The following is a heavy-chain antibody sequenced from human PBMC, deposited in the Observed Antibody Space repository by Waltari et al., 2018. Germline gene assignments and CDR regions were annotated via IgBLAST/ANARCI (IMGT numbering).Heavy chain of an antibody. D-gene: IGHD1-26*01. CDR1: GFTFHDYA. V-gene: IGHV3-9*01. Sequence: EVQLVESGGGLVQPGGSLRLSCEVSGFTFHDYAMHWVRQAPGKGLEGVASINWNSGKKGYADSVKCRFSIFRDHAKNSLYLQISSLRAADTALYYCAKDIKREVNAFDFWGQGTMVTVSS. CDR3: AKDIKREVNAFDF. J-gene: IGHJ3*01. CDR2: INWNSGKK.